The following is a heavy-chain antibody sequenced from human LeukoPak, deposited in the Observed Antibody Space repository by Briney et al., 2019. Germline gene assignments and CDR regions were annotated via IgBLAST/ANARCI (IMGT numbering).Heavy chain of an antibody. CDR1: GFTFSDYY. CDR2: ICSSGSNI. CDR3: TQGAYFDY. J-gene: IGHJ4*02. Sequence: GGSLRLSCAASGFTFSDYYMSWIRQAPGKGLEGVSYICSSGSNIYYAHPVKGRFTITKDNDKNSLYLQMNSLRAEDTAVYYGTQGAYFDYWGQGTLVTVSS. V-gene: IGHV3-11*01.